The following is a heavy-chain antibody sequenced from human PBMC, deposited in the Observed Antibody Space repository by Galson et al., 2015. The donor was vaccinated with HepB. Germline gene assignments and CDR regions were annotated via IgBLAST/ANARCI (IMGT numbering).Heavy chain of an antibody. CDR2: IYPGDSDT. CDR1: GYRFTNYW. Sequence: QSGAEVTKPGESLKISCKASGYRFTNYWIAWVRQMPGKGLEWVGIIYPGDSDTRYGPSFQGLVTISADNSISTAYLQWSSLKASDTAMYYCARWESEYTFYSYMDVWGKGTSVTVS. CDR3: ARWESEYTFYSYMDV. J-gene: IGHJ6*03. D-gene: IGHD1-26*01. V-gene: IGHV5-51*03.